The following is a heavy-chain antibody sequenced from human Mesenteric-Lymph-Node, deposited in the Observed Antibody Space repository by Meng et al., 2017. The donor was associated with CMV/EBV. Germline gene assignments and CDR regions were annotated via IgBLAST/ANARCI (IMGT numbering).Heavy chain of an antibody. Sequence: GESLKISCAASGFTFSSYAMHWVRQAPGKGLEWVAVISYDGSNKYYADSVKGRFTISRDNSKNTLYLQMNSLRAEDTAVYYCARAESSSTSPVDYWGQGTLVTVSS. D-gene: IGHD2-2*01. CDR1: GFTFSSYA. J-gene: IGHJ4*02. CDR3: ARAESSSTSPVDY. CDR2: ISYDGSNK. V-gene: IGHV3-30*04.